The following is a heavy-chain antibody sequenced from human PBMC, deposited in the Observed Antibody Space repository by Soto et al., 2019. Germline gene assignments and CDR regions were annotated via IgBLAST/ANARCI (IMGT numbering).Heavy chain of an antibody. D-gene: IGHD6-6*01. CDR2: IYPGDSDT. J-gene: IGHJ6*02. CDR1: GYSFTSYW. Sequence: RGESLKISCKGSGYSFTSYWIGWVRQMPGKGLEWMGIIYPGDSDTRYSPSFQGQVTISADKSISTAYLQWSSLKASDTAMYYCARLIAARPGYYYGMDVWGQGTTVTVSS. V-gene: IGHV5-51*01. CDR3: ARLIAARPGYYYGMDV.